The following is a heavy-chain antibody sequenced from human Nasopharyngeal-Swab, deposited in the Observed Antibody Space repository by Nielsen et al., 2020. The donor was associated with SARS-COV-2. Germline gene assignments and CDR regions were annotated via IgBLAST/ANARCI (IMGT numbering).Heavy chain of an antibody. CDR1: GYSFNRND. CDR2: MNPKSGEV. CDR3: ARGAFGLDHSWFDP. Sequence: ASVKVSYKCSGYSFNRNDINWVRRAPGQGLEWMGWMNPKSGEVGYEQKFQGRVTMTRNTATATAYMELSGLRHEDTAVYYCARGAFGLDHSWFDPWGQGTLVTVSS. D-gene: IGHD3/OR15-3a*01. V-gene: IGHV1-8*01. J-gene: IGHJ5*02.